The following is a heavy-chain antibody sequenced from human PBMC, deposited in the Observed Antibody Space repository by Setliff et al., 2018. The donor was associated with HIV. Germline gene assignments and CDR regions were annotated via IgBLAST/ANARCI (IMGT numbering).Heavy chain of an antibody. V-gene: IGHV7-4-1*02. D-gene: IGHD1-26*01. J-gene: IGHJ6*02. CDR1: GYTFTSYA. CDR2: IHTNTGDP. Sequence: ASVKVSCKASGYTFTSYAVNWVRQAPGQGLEWVGWIHTNTGDPTYTQGFTGRFVFSFDTSVSTAYLQISGLKAEDTAVYYCATRGEQLYFYGMDVWGQGTTVTVSS. CDR3: ATRGEQLYFYGMDV.